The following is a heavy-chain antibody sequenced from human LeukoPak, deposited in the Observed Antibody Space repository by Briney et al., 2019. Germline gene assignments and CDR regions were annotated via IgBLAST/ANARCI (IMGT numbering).Heavy chain of an antibody. CDR3: ARALLRPWFDP. J-gene: IGHJ5*02. CDR1: GGSIIRNTDY. D-gene: IGHD3-22*01. V-gene: IGHV4-39*07. CDR2: IYFSGST. Sequence: SETLSLTCTVSGGSIIRNTDYWVWIRQTPGKQLEWIGSIYFSGSTHYNPSPKSRLTISVDTPNNQFSLKLNSVTAADTAVYYCARALLRPWFDPWGQGTLVTVSS.